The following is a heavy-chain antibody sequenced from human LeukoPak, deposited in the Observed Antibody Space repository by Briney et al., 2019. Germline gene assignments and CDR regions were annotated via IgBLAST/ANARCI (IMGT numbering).Heavy chain of an antibody. Sequence: GGSLRLSCAASGFTFSNYAMNWVRQAPGKGLEWVSAISGSGATTYYVDSVKGRFTISRDNSKNTLYLQMNSLRADDTAVYYCAKGGLHDSPYNWFDPWGQGTLVTVSS. D-gene: IGHD3-22*01. J-gene: IGHJ5*02. V-gene: IGHV3-23*01. CDR1: GFTFSNYA. CDR3: AKGGLHDSPYNWFDP. CDR2: ISGSGATT.